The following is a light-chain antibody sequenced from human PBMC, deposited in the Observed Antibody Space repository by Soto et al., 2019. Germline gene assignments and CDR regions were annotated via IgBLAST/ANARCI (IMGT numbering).Light chain of an antibody. CDR1: QDISYY. J-gene: IGKJ1*01. Sequence: DIHMTQSPSSLSASVGDRVTITCRASQDISYYLNWYQHKPGTAPKLLIFGASHLQTGVPSRFSGSGSGTDFSLTISSLQSEDYATYYCQQSDSTLSAFGQGTKVEIQ. V-gene: IGKV1-39*01. CDR3: QQSDSTLSA. CDR2: GAS.